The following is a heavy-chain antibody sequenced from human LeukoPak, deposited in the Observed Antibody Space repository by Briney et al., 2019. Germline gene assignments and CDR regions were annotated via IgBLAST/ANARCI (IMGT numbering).Heavy chain of an antibody. J-gene: IGHJ4*02. D-gene: IGHD6-6*01. CDR2: IYTSGST. CDR1: GGSISSYY. CDR3: ARNIPARPQDY. Sequence: SETLSLTCTVSGGSISSYYWSWIRQPAGKGLEWIGRIYTSGSTNYNPSLRSRGAISVDTSKNQFSLKLSSVTAADTAVYYCARNIPARPQDYWGQGTLVTVSS. V-gene: IGHV4-4*07.